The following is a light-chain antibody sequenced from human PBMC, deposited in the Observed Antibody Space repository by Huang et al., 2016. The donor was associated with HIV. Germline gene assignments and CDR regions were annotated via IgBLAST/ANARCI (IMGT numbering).Light chain of an antibody. CDR1: QSISSY. CDR3: QQSYSTPWT. Sequence: DIQMTQSPSSLSASVEDRVTITCRASQSISSYLNWYQQKPGKVPKFLIYAASSLQSGVPSRFSGSGSGTDFILTISSLQPEDFATYYCQQSYSTPWTFGQGTKVEIK. J-gene: IGKJ1*01. CDR2: AAS. V-gene: IGKV1-39*01.